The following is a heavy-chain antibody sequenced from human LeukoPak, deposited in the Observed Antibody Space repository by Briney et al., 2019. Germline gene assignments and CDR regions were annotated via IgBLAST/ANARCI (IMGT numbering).Heavy chain of an antibody. D-gene: IGHD6-25*01. CDR3: AREIPAATVLFDR. CDR2: IKEDGNGK. CDR1: GFTFSSYW. J-gene: IGHJ5*02. Sequence: QSGGSLRLSCAASGFTFSSYWMSWVRQAPGKGLEWLASIKEDGNGKNYVDSVKGRFTISRDNAKNSLYLQVNSLTAEDTAVYYCAREIPAATVLFDRWGQGTLVTVSS. V-gene: IGHV3-7*01.